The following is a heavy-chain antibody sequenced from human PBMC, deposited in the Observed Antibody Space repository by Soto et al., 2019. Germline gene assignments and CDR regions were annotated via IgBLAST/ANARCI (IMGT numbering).Heavy chain of an antibody. D-gene: IGHD6-6*01. CDR2: IYSGCST. Sequence: GGSLRLSCAASGFTVSSNYMSWVRQAPGKGLEWVSVIYSGCSTYYADSVKGRCTISRDNSKNTLDLQMNSLRAEDTAVYYCASTSSIAARLGFAYWGQGTLVTVSS. CDR3: ASTSSIAARLGFAY. J-gene: IGHJ4*02. V-gene: IGHV3-53*01. CDR1: GFTVSSNY.